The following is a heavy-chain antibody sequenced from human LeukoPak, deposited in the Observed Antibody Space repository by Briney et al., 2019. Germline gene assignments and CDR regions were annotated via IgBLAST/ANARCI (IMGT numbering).Heavy chain of an antibody. CDR3: AKKAAGSGSYPEY. V-gene: IGHV4-39*01. D-gene: IGHD3-10*01. Sequence: PSETLSLTCTVSGGSISSSRYCWDWIRQPPGKGLEWIGSIYYSGSTYYNPSLKSRVTISVNTSKNQFSLKLSSVTAADTAVYYCAKKAAGSGSYPEYWGQGTQVTVSS. J-gene: IGHJ4*02. CDR2: IYYSGST. CDR1: GGSISSSRYC.